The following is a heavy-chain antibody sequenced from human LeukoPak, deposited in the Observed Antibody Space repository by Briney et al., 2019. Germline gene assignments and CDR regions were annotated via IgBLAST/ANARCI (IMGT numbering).Heavy chain of an antibody. D-gene: IGHD6-13*01. CDR3: ARDPQGHSSSWYLGAFDI. CDR1: GFTFSSYW. CDR2: IKQDGSEK. Sequence: GGSLRLSCAASGFTFSSYWMSWVRQAPGKGLEWVANIKQDGSEKYYVDSVKGRFTISRDDAKNSLYLQMNSLRAEDTAVYYCARDPQGHSSSWYLGAFDIWGQGTMVTVSS. J-gene: IGHJ3*02. V-gene: IGHV3-7*01.